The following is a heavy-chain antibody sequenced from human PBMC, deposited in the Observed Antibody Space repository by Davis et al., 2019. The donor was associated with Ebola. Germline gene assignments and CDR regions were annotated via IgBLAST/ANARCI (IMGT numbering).Heavy chain of an antibody. J-gene: IGHJ4*02. Sequence: PGGSLRLSCAASGFTFADYAMHWVRQAPGKGLEWVSGISWNSGSIGYADSVKGRFTISRDNAKNSLYLQMNSLRAEDTALYYCAKDTGSSSVRFPVARRWYYFDYWGQGTLVTVSS. CDR3: AKDTGSSSVRFPVARRWYYFDY. V-gene: IGHV3-9*01. CDR1: GFTFADYA. CDR2: ISWNSGSI. D-gene: IGHD6-6*01.